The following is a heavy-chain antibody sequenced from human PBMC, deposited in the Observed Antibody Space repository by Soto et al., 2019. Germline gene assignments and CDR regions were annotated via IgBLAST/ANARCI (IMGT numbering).Heavy chain of an antibody. Sequence: EVQLVQSGAEVKKPGESLKISCKGSGYTFTSNWIGWVRQMPGKGLEWMGIIYPGDSETRYSPSFQGQVTISADKSINTAYLQWSSLKASDTAIYYCARTFGGHLYSFDFWGQGTLLTVSS. CDR2: IYPGDSET. J-gene: IGHJ4*02. CDR3: ARTFGGHLYSFDF. CDR1: GYTFTSNW. D-gene: IGHD3-16*01. V-gene: IGHV5-51*03.